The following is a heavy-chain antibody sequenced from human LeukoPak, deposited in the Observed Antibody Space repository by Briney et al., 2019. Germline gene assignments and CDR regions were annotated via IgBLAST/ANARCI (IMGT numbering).Heavy chain of an antibody. V-gene: IGHV3-7*01. CDR2: INEDGSVK. CDR3: ATSDDSSGSD. CDR1: GFTFSGYW. D-gene: IGHD3-22*01. J-gene: IGHJ4*02. Sequence: GGSLRLSCVASGFTFSGYWMSWVRQAPGKGLEWVANINEDGSVKHYVDSVKGRFTISIDNAKNSVFVQMNSLRDEDTALYYCATSDDSSGSDWGQGTLVTVSS.